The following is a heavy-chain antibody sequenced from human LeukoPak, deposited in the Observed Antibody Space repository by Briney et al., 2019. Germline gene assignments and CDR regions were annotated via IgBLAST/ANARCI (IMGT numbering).Heavy chain of an antibody. Sequence: SVKVSCKASGGTFSSYAISWVRQAPGQGLEWMGGIIPIFGTANYAQKFQGRVTITADESTSTAYMELSSLRSEDTTVYYCARDRVGVRGVTRYYYYGMDVWGQGTTVTVSS. CDR1: GGTFSSYA. CDR3: ARDRVGVRGVTRYYYYGMDV. D-gene: IGHD3-10*01. V-gene: IGHV1-69*13. CDR2: IIPIFGTA. J-gene: IGHJ6*02.